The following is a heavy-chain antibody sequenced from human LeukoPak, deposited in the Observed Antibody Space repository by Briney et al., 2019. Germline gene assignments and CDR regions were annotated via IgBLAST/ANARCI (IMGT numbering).Heavy chain of an antibody. Sequence: GGSLRLSCAAPGFTFSCHWMSWVRQAPGKGLEWVANINQGGSDKYYVDSVKGRFTISRDNANNLLYLQMNSLRGEDTAVYYCTRDRSRAEDDWGQGTLGTVSS. V-gene: IGHV3-7*01. CDR3: TRDRSRAEDD. CDR2: INQGGSDK. D-gene: IGHD1-14*01. J-gene: IGHJ4*02. CDR1: GFTFSCHW.